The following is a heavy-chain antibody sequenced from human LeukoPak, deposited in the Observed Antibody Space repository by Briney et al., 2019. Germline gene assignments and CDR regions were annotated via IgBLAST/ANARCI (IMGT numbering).Heavy chain of an antibody. V-gene: IGHV4-59*01. CDR3: ARVGVTHYYYYGMDV. J-gene: IGHJ6*02. D-gene: IGHD3-16*01. CDR2: TYYSGST. Sequence: PSETLSLTCTVSGGSISSYYWSWIRQPPGKGLEWIGYTYYSGSTNYNPSLKSRVTISVDTSKNQFSLKLSSVTAADTAVYYCARVGVTHYYYYGMDVWGQGTTVTVSS. CDR1: GGSISSYY.